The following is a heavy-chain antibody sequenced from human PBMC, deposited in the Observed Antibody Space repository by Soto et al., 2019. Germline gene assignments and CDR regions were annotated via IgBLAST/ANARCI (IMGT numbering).Heavy chain of an antibody. Sequence: GGSLRLSCAASGFTFSSYSMNWVRQAPGKGLEWVSYISSSSSTIYYADSVKGRFTISRDNAKNSLYLQMNSLRAEDTAVYYCARKSGGYDFNYFDYWGQGTLVTVSS. J-gene: IGHJ4*02. V-gene: IGHV3-48*01. CDR1: GFTFSSYS. CDR2: ISSSSSTI. CDR3: ARKSGGYDFNYFDY. D-gene: IGHD5-12*01.